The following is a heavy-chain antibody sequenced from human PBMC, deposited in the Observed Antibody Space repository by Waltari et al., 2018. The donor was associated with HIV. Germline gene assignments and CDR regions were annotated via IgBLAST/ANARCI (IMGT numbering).Heavy chain of an antibody. V-gene: IGHV3-66*01. CDR3: AREVFYYDNSGHPGWFDP. CDR1: GFPAGNSS. D-gene: IGHD3-22*01. Sequence: VRLVESGGGLVRPGGARRLPCTVSGFPAGNSSMPWVRHASGKGLEWVSTVYSDGTTVYADSVKGRFSTSRDTSKNILHLLMDSLRVDDTAVYYCAREVFYYDNSGHPGWFDPWGQGTLVAVSS. J-gene: IGHJ5*02. CDR2: VYSDGTT.